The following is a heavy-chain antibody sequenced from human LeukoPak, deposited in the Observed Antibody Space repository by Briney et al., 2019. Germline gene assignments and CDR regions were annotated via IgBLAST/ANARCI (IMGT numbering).Heavy chain of an antibody. V-gene: IGHV3-74*01. D-gene: IGHD1-26*01. J-gene: IGHJ3*02. CDR1: GFTFSSYW. Sequence: GGSLRLSCAASGFTFSSYWMHWVRQAPGKGLVWVSRINSGGSSTSYADSVKGRFTISRDNAKNTLYLQMNSLRAEDTAVYYCARDSRGSYGTDAFDIWGQGTMVTVSS. CDR2: INSGGSST. CDR3: ARDSRGSYGTDAFDI.